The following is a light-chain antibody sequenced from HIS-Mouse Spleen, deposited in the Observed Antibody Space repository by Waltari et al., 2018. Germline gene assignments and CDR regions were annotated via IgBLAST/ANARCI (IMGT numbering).Light chain of an antibody. Sequence: DIQMTQSPSSLSASVGDRVTITCQASQDISNYLNWYQQKPGKAPKLRINDASNLETGVPSRFSGSGSGTDFTFTISSLQPEDIATYYCQQYDNLPMYTFGQGTKLEIK. CDR2: DAS. V-gene: IGKV1-33*01. CDR1: QDISNY. J-gene: IGKJ2*01. CDR3: QQYDNLPMYT.